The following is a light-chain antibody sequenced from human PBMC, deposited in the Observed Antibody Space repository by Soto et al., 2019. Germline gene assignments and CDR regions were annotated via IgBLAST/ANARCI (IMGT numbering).Light chain of an antibody. CDR2: EVT. V-gene: IGLV2-8*01. CDR3: ASYGGTYVV. J-gene: IGLJ2*01. Sequence: QSVLTQPPSASGSPGQSVTISCTGTSSDIGTYNYVSWFQQNPGKAPKLMIYEVTKRPSGVPDRFSGSKSGNTASLTVSGLQAEDEADYYCASYGGTYVVLGGGTKLTVL. CDR1: SSDIGTYNY.